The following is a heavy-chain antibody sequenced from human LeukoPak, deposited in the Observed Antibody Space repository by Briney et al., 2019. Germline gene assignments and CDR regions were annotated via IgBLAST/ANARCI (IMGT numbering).Heavy chain of an antibody. J-gene: IGHJ4*02. D-gene: IGHD5-24*01. CDR3: ARRWRDGYSFDY. CDR1: GGSISSYY. CDR2: IYYSGST. V-gene: IGHV4-59*08. Sequence: SETLSLTCTVSGGSISSYYWSWIRQPPGKGLEWIGYIYYSGSTNYNPSLKSRVTISVDTSKNQFSLRLSSVTAADTAVYYCARRWRDGYSFDYWGQGTLVTVSS.